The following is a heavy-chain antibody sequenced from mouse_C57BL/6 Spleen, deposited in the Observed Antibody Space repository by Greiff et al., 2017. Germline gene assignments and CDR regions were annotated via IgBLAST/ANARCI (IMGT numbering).Heavy chain of an antibody. Sequence: QVQLQQPGAELVKPGASVKMSCKASGYTFTSYWITWVKQRPGQGLEWIGDLYPGSGSTNYNEKFKSKATLTVDTSSSTAYMQRSSLTSEYSAVYYCARGGVSYGSIYTYPWFAYWGQVTLVTVSA. D-gene: IGHD1-1*01. V-gene: IGHV1-55*01. J-gene: IGHJ3*01. CDR2: LYPGSGST. CDR1: GYTFTSYW. CDR3: ARGGVSYGSIYTYPWFAY.